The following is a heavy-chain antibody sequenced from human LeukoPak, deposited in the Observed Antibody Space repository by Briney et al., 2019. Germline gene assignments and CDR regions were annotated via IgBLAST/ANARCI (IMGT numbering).Heavy chain of an antibody. V-gene: IGHV1-69*05. CDR1: GGTFSSYA. J-gene: IGHJ4*02. Sequence: SVKVSCKDSGGTFSSYALSWVRQAPGQGLEWRGGIIPIFGTAHYAQKFQGRVTITTDESTSTAYMELSGLRSEDTAVYYCARDSVPYYYDSSGYYYFDYWGQGTLVTVSS. CDR3: ARDSVPYYYDSSGYYYFDY. CDR2: IIPIFGTA. D-gene: IGHD3-22*01.